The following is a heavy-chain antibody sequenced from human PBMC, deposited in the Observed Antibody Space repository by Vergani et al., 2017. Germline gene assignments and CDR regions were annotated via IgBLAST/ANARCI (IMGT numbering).Heavy chain of an antibody. Sequence: QVQLQQWGAGLLKPSETLSLTCAVYGGSFSGYYCSWIRQPPGKGLEWIGEINHSGSTNYNPSLKSRVTISVDTSKNQFSLKLSSVTAADTAVYYGARTVTTMGGGAVDRGGQGTMVTVSS. CDR3: ARTVTTMGGGAVDR. J-gene: IGHJ3*02. CDR1: GGSFSGYY. CDR2: INHSGST. V-gene: IGHV4-34*01. D-gene: IGHD4-17*01.